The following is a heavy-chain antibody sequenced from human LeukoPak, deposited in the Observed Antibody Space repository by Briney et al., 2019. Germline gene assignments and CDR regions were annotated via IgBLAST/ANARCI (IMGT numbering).Heavy chain of an antibody. CDR1: GFTFSSYS. CDR2: ISSSSSYI. CDR3: ARADTYYYDSSGQTDIDY. Sequence: GGSLRLSCAASGFTFSSYSMNWVRQAPGKGLEWVSSISSSSSYIYYADSVKGRFTISRDNAKNSLYLQMNSLRAEDAAVYYCARADTYYYDSSGQTDIDYWGQGTLVTVSS. J-gene: IGHJ4*02. D-gene: IGHD3-22*01. V-gene: IGHV3-21*01.